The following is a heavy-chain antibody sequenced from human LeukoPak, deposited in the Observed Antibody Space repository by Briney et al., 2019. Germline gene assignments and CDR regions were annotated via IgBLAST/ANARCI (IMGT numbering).Heavy chain of an antibody. V-gene: IGHV1-2*02. J-gene: IGHJ4*02. CDR3: ARVIGAEYPRFDY. D-gene: IGHD2/OR15-2a*01. Sequence: ASVKVSCKASGYTFTGYYMHWVRQAPGQGLEWMGWINPNSGGTNYAQKFQGRVTMTRDTSISTAYMELSRLRSDDTAVYYCARVIGAEYPRFDYWGQGTLVTVSS. CDR1: GYTFTGYY. CDR2: INPNSGGT.